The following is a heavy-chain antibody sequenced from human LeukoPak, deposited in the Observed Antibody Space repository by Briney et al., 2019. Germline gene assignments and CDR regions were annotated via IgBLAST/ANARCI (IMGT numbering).Heavy chain of an antibody. D-gene: IGHD2-8*01. CDR2: INHSGST. CDR3: ARASFGCTGVCSNWFDP. Sequence: SETLSLTCAVYGGSFSGYYWSWIRQPPGKGLEWIGEINHSGSTNYNPSLKSRVTISVDTSKNQFFLKLSSVTAADTAVYYCARASFGCTGVCSNWFDPWGQGTLVTVSS. CDR1: GGSFSGYY. J-gene: IGHJ5*02. V-gene: IGHV4-34*01.